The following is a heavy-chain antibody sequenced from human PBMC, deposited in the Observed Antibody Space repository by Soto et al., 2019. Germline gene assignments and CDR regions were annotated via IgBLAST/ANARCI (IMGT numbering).Heavy chain of an antibody. D-gene: IGHD2-2*01. CDR3: ARLFCSTTTCDSWFDP. V-gene: IGHV5-10-1*01. CDR2: IDPRDSYV. Sequence: GESLKISCRSFGYTFTTFWISWVRQMPGKGLEWMGRIDPRDSYVNYSPSFQGHVTISLDKSISTAYLQWGSLKASDTAMYYCARLFCSTTTCDSWFDPWGQGTLVPVSS. J-gene: IGHJ5*02. CDR1: GYTFTTFW.